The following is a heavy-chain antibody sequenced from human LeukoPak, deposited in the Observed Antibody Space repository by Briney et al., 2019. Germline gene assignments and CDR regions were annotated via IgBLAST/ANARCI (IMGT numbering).Heavy chain of an antibody. J-gene: IGHJ4*02. D-gene: IGHD2-15*01. Sequence: PGRSLRLSCAASRFTFSRYAMHWVRQAPGKGLEWVAIISYDATNKYYANSVKGRFTISRDNSKNTLYLQMDSLTPQDTAVYYCAREDKGQIYFDYWGQGTLVTVSS. CDR1: RFTFSRYA. V-gene: IGHV3-30-3*01. CDR2: ISYDATNK. CDR3: AREDKGQIYFDY.